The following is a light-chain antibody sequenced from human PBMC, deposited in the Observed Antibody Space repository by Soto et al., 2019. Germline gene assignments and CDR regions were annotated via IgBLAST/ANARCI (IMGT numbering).Light chain of an antibody. Sequence: EIVLTQSPGTLSLSPGERATLSCRASQSVSSSFLAWFQQRPGQAPRLLIYGTSNRAAGIPDRFSSSGSGTDFALTISRLEPEDFAVYYCHRYGSSVWTFGQGTKVEIK. J-gene: IGKJ1*01. CDR2: GTS. CDR1: QSVSSSF. V-gene: IGKV3-20*01. CDR3: HRYGSSVWT.